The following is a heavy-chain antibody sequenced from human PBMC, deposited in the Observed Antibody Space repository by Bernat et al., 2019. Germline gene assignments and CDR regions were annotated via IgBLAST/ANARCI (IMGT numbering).Heavy chain of an antibody. CDR2: ISGSGVNS. V-gene: IGHV3-23*04. D-gene: IGHD6-19*01. CDR3: AKDVSSSGWYGNFDY. J-gene: IGHJ4*02. CDR1: GFTFSNYA. Sequence: EVQLVESGGGLVQPGGSLRLSCAASGFTFSNYAMSWVRQAPGKGLEWISAISGSGVNSYYADSVKGRFSVSRDNSMNTLYLQMIGLRAEDTAVYYCAKDVSSSGWYGNFDYWGQGILITVSS.